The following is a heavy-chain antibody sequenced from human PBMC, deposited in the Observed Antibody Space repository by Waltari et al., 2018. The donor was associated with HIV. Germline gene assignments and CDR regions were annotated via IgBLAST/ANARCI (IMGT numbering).Heavy chain of an antibody. D-gene: IGHD2-2*01. V-gene: IGHV1-2*07. CDR1: GYTFTTHY. CDR2: IKCDTGAT. J-gene: IGHJ4*02. Sequence: QVQLVQSGAEVKKSGASVRVTCTASGYTFTTHYIHWVRQAPGQGLEWMGWIKCDTGATQYEHRFQGRVTMTRDTSSTSAYMELSRLKTDDTALYFCARRKSSSSRAFDSWGQGTLVTVSS. CDR3: ARRKSSSSRAFDS.